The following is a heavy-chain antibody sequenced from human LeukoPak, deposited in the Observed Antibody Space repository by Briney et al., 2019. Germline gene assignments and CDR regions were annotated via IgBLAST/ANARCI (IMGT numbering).Heavy chain of an antibody. J-gene: IGHJ6*03. CDR2: IYYSGST. V-gene: IGHV4-59*01. Sequence: SETLSLTCTVSGDSINGFYWSWIRQPPGKGLEWIGYIYYSGSTNYNPSLKSRVTISVDTSKDQFSLKLSSVTAADTAVYYCARAYPYYYYMDVWGKGTTVTISS. CDR1: GDSINGFY. CDR3: ARAYPYYYYMDV.